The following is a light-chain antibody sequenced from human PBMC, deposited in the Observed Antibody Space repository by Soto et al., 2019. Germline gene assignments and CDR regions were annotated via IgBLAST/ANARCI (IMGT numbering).Light chain of an antibody. V-gene: IGKV1-5*02. CDR1: QSIRNW. Sequence: DIQMTQSPATLSASVGDRVTIICRASQSIRNWLAWYQQQPGKAPKLLIYDASSLETGVPSRFSGSGSGTEFTITISSLQPDNFATYYCQQYNTYWTFGPGTKVDIK. CDR2: DAS. CDR3: QQYNTYWT. J-gene: IGKJ1*01.